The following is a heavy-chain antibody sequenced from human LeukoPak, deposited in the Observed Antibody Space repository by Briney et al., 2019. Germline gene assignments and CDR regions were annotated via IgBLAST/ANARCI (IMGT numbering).Heavy chain of an antibody. CDR2: IYSGGST. J-gene: IGHJ4*02. Sequence: GGSLRLSCAASGFTVSSNYMSWVRQAPGKGLEWVSVIYSGGSTYYADSVKDRFTISRDNSKNTLYLQMNSLRAEDTAVYYCARAYRYCSGGSCLDYWGQGTLVTVSS. CDR1: GFTVSSNY. V-gene: IGHV3-53*01. CDR3: ARAYRYCSGGSCLDY. D-gene: IGHD2-15*01.